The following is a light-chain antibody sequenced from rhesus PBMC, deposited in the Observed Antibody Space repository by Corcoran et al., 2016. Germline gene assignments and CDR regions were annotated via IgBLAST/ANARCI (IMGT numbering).Light chain of an antibody. CDR1: SSDTGGYSY. CDR2: DVS. V-gene: IGLV2-23*01. CDR3: SSYAGSNTFV. J-gene: IGLJ6*01. Sequence: QAALTQPPSVSGSPGQSVTISCTGTSSDTGGYSYVSWYQQHPGKPPKLMIYDVSSRSSGVPDRFSGSKSGNTASLTISGLQVEDEADYYCSSYAGSNTFVFGSGTKLTVL.